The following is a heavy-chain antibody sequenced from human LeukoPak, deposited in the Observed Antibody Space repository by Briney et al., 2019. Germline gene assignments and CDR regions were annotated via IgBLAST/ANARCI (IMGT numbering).Heavy chain of an antibody. D-gene: IGHD4-17*01. CDR2: ITSSGTTI. J-gene: IGHJ6*03. V-gene: IGHV3-48*01. CDR1: GFTFSRYS. CDR3: ARNYGDFGRYYYMDV. Sequence: GGSLRLSCAGSGFTFSRYSLNWVRQAPGKGLEWVSYITSSGTTIYYADSVKGRFTIPRDNAKNSLYLQMNSLRAEDTAVYYCARNYGDFGRYYYMDVWGKGTTVTVSS.